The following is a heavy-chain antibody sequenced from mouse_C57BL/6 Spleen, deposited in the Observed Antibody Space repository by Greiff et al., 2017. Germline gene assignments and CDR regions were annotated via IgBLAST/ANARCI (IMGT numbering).Heavy chain of an antibody. D-gene: IGHD2-3*01. Sequence: DVQLVESGPGLVKPSQSLSLTCPVTCYFITSGYYWNWIRQFPGNKLEWMGYISYDGSNNYNPSLQTRISITRDTSKNQFFLKLKSVTTEDTATYYCAREDGHFDYWGQGTTLTVAS. CDR3: AREDGHFDY. CDR1: CYFITSGYY. CDR2: ISYDGSN. J-gene: IGHJ2*01. V-gene: IGHV3-6*01.